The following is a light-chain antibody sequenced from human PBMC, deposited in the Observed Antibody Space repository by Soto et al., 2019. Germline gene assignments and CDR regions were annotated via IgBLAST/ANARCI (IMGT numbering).Light chain of an antibody. J-gene: IGKJ1*01. Sequence: EIVLTQSPGTLSLSPGERATLSCRASQTVSSSYLAWYQQKLGQAPRLLIYGASNRATGIPDRFSGSGSGTDFTLTISRLEPEDSAVYYCQQYGSSPRTFGQGTKVDIK. CDR3: QQYGSSPRT. CDR2: GAS. V-gene: IGKV3-20*01. CDR1: QTVSSSY.